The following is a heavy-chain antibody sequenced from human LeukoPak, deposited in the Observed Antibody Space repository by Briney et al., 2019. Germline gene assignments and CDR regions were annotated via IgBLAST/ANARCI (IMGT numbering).Heavy chain of an antibody. J-gene: IGHJ5*02. Sequence: SETLSLTCAVYGGSFSGYYWSWIRQPPGKGLEWIGEINHSGSTNYNPSLKSRVTISVDTSKNQFSLKLSSVTAADTAVYYCARLREGGWYSWFDPWGQGTLVTVSS. CDR2: INHSGST. D-gene: IGHD6-19*01. CDR3: ARLREGGWYSWFDP. V-gene: IGHV4-34*01. CDR1: GGSFSGYY.